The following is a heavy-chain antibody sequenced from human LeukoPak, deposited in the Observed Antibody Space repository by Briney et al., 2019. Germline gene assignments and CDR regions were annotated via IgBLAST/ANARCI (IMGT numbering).Heavy chain of an antibody. V-gene: IGHV3-9*01. CDR1: GFTFDDYA. D-gene: IGHD6-19*01. CDR3: AKDLAGQYYYYGMDV. CDR2: ISWNSGSI. Sequence: GRSLRLSCAASGFTFDDYAMHWVRQAPGKGLEWVSGISWNSGSIGYADSVKGRFTISRDNAMNSLYLQMNSLRAEDTALYYCAKDLAGQYYYYGMDVWGQGTTVTVSS. J-gene: IGHJ6*02.